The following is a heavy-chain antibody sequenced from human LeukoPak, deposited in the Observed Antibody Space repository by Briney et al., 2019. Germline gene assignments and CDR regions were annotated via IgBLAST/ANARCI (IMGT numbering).Heavy chain of an antibody. CDR2: IDYSGST. CDR1: GGSISSHY. V-gene: IGHV4-59*11. J-gene: IGHJ6*03. Sequence: SETLSLTCIVSGGSISSHYWSWIRQPPGKGLEWIGYIDYSGSTNYNPSLTSRVTISLDTSKNQFSLKLSSVTAADTAVYYCARDYYYMDVWGKETTVTVSS. CDR3: ARDYYYMDV.